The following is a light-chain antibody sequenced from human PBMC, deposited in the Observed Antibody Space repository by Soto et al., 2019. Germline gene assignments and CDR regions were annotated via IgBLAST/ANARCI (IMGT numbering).Light chain of an antibody. CDR3: HQYGSSPRT. V-gene: IGKV3D-15*01. CDR1: QSISDT. J-gene: IGKJ1*01. Sequence: EIVMPQSPSTLSVSPGGRATLSCRASQSISDTLAWYQQKPGQAPRLLIYGASNRATGIPDRFSGSGSGTDFTLSISSLEPEDFAVYYCHQYGSSPRTFGQGTKVDIK. CDR2: GAS.